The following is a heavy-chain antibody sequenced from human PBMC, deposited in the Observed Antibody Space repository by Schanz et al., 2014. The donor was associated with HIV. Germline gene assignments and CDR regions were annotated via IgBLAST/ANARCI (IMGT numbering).Heavy chain of an antibody. CDR2: IYYDGTNK. V-gene: IGHV3-33*01. Sequence: QVQLVESGGGVVQPGRSLRLSCAASGITFSDHYMDWVRQAPGKGLEWVALIYYDGTNKYYTDSVKGRFTISRDNSKNTLYLQMNSLRAEDTSVYYCARGFQGFDYWGQGTLVTVSS. CDR3: ARGFQGFDY. J-gene: IGHJ4*02. D-gene: IGHD3-10*01. CDR1: GITFSDHY.